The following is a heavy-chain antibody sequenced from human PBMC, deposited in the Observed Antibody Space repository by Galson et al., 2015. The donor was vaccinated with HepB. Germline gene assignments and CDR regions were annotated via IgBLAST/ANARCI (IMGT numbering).Heavy chain of an antibody. D-gene: IGHD3-22*01. CDR2: INHSGST. CDR3: ARGPVYSTMIVVAYWYFDL. V-gene: IGHV4-34*01. J-gene: IGHJ2*01. Sequence: ETLSLTCAVYGGSFSTYYWSWIRQPPGKGLEWIGEINHSGSTNYNPSLKSRVTISVDTSKNHFSLKLSSVTAADTAVYYCARGPVYSTMIVVAYWYFDLWGRGTLVTVSS. CDR1: GGSFSTYY.